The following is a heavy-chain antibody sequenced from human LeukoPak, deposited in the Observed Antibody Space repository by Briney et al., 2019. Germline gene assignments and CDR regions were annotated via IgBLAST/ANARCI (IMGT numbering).Heavy chain of an antibody. D-gene: IGHD2-15*01. CDR2: IIPILGIA. V-gene: IGHV1-69*04. J-gene: IGHJ4*02. Sequence: SVKVSCKASGGTFSSYAISWVRQAPGQGLEWMGRIIPILGIANYAQKFQGRVTITADKSTSTAYMELRSLKSDDTAVYYCARASYCSDGSCYSDYWGQGTLVTVSS. CDR1: GGTFSSYA. CDR3: ARASYCSDGSCYSDY.